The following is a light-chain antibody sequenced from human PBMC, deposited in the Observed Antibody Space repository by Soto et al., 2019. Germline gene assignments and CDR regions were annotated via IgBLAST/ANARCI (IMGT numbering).Light chain of an antibody. CDR1: QSVLTSSNNKDC. CDR3: QQYYSIPIT. Sequence: DIVMTQSPDSLAVSLGERATINCKSSQSVLTSSNNKDCSAWYQQKPGQPPKLVIYWASTRESGVPDRFSGSGSGTDFTLTISSLQAEDVAVYYCQQYYSIPITFGQGTRLEIK. J-gene: IGKJ5*01. CDR2: WAS. V-gene: IGKV4-1*01.